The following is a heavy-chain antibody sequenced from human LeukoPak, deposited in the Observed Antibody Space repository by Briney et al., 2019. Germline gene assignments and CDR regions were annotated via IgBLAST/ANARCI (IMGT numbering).Heavy chain of an antibody. V-gene: IGHV3-48*03. Sequence: GGSLRLSCAASGFTFSSYELYWVRQAPGKGLEWVSYISSGGTTIKYADSMKGQFTISRDDAKKSLYLQMNSLRAEDTAIYYCGAGRQFVGAFDIWGQGTLVTVSS. CDR3: GAGRQFVGAFDI. CDR1: GFTFSSYE. J-gene: IGHJ3*02. CDR2: ISSGGTTI. D-gene: IGHD3-10*01.